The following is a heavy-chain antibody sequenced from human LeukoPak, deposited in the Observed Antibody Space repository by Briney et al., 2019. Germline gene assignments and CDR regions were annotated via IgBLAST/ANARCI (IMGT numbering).Heavy chain of an antibody. Sequence: GGSLRLSCAASGFTFSSYSMNWVRQATGKGLEWVSAIGTAGDTYYPGSVKGQFTISRENAKNSLYLQMNSLRAEDTAVYYCARGRRDGYNLLDAFDIWGQGTVVTVSS. V-gene: IGHV3-13*01. J-gene: IGHJ3*02. CDR2: IGTAGDT. D-gene: IGHD5-24*01. CDR1: GFTFSSYS. CDR3: ARGRRDGYNLLDAFDI.